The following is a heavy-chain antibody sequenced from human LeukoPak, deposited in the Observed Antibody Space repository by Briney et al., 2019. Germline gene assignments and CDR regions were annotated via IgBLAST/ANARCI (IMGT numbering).Heavy chain of an antibody. J-gene: IGHJ5*02. CDR1: GYAFTSYD. V-gene: IGHV1-8*01. Sequence: GASVKVSCEASGYAFTSYDINWVRQATGQGLEWLGWMNPNSGNTGYAQNFQGRVTMTRVTSISTAYMELSSLRSEDTAVYYCARDYFGSRSSSFDPWGQGTLVTVSS. D-gene: IGHD3-10*01. CDR2: MNPNSGNT. CDR3: ARDYFGSRSSSFDP.